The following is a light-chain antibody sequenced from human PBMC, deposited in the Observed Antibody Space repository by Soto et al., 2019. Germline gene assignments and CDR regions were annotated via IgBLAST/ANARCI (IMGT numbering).Light chain of an antibody. CDR3: SSYTTSNNQV. CDR1: SSDVGTYNY. CDR2: DVS. J-gene: IGLJ3*02. Sequence: QSALTQPASVSGSPGQSITISCTGTSSDVGTYNYVSWYQHRPGKAPKLMIYDVSYRPSGVSNRFSGAKSANTASLTISGLQAEDESDYYCSSYTTSNNQVFGGGPKLTVL. V-gene: IGLV2-14*01.